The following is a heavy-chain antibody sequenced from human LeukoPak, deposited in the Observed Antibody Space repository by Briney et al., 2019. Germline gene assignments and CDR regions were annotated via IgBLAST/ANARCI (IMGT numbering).Heavy chain of an antibody. Sequence: SVKVSCKASGGTFSSYAISWVRQAPGQGLEWKGGIIPIFGTANYAQKFQGRVTITADKSTSTAYMELSSLRSEDTAVYYCARGSVLRYFDWFYGMDVWGKGTTVTVSS. J-gene: IGHJ6*04. D-gene: IGHD3-9*01. V-gene: IGHV1-69*06. CDR1: GGTFSSYA. CDR2: IIPIFGTA. CDR3: ARGSVLRYFDWFYGMDV.